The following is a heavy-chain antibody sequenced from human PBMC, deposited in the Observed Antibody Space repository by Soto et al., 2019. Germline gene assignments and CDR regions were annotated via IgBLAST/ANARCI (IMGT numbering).Heavy chain of an antibody. D-gene: IGHD3-10*01. CDR3: ARETLRLGHYDGMDV. CDR2: IYSGGST. CDR1: GFTVSSNY. V-gene: IGHV3-53*01. J-gene: IGHJ6*02. Sequence: GSLRLSCAASGFTVSSNYMSWVRQAPGKGLEWVSVIYSGGSTYYADSVKGRFTISRDNSKNTLYLQMNSLRAEDTAVYYCARETLRLGHYDGMDVWGQGTTVTVSS.